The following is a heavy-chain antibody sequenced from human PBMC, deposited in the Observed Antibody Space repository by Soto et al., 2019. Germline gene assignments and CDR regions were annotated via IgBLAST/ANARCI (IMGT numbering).Heavy chain of an antibody. CDR2: INSDGSST. CDR1: GFTFSSYW. D-gene: IGHD2-15*01. J-gene: IGHJ4*02. Sequence: EVQLVESGGGLVQPGGSLRLSCAASGFTFSSYWMHWVRQAPGKGLVWVSRINSDGSSTSYADSVKGRFTISRDNAKNTLYLQMNSLRAEDTAVYYCARGGTVLAATLGVYQTDLDYWGQGTLVTVSS. CDR3: ARGGTVLAATLGVYQTDLDY. V-gene: IGHV3-74*01.